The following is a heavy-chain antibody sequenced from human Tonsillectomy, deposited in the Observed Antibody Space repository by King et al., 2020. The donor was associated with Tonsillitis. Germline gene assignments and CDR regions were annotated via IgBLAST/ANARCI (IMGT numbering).Heavy chain of an antibody. CDR1: GFTFSRYA. Sequence: VQLVESGGGLVQPGESLRLSCAASGFTFSRYAMNWVRQAPGKGLEWVSIIHGGGRTVYYADSVKGRFTISRDYSKNTVYLQMNNLSAEDTAVYYCAKDRGYSDGWPIFDNGGQGTLVTVSS. CDR3: AKDRGYSDGWPIFDN. V-gene: IGHV3-23*03. CDR2: IHGGGRTV. J-gene: IGHJ4*02. D-gene: IGHD6-19*01.